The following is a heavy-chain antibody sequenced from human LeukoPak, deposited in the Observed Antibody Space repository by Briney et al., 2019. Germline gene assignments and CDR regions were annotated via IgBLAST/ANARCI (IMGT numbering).Heavy chain of an antibody. J-gene: IGHJ2*01. CDR3: ARGVTMIVVVIHDWYFDL. CDR1: GGSISSSSYY. CDR2: IYYSGST. Sequence: SETLSLTCTVSGGSISSSSYYWGWIRQPPGKGLEWIGSIYYSGSTHYNPSLKSRVTISVDTSKNQFSLKLSSVTAADTAVYYCARGVTMIVVVIHDWYFDLWGRGTLVTVSS. V-gene: IGHV4-39*07. D-gene: IGHD3-22*01.